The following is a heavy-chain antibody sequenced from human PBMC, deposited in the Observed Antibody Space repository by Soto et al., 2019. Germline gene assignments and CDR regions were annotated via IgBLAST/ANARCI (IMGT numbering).Heavy chain of an antibody. CDR3: ARHRAVAAPFDY. D-gene: IGHD6-19*01. J-gene: IGHJ4*02. CDR1: GGSISSSSYY. CDR2: IYYSGST. V-gene: IGHV4-39*01. Sequence: QLQLQESGPGLVKPSETLSLTCTVSGGSISSSSYYWGCIRQPPGKGLEWIGSIYYSGSTYYNPSLKSRVTISVDTSTSQFSLKLSSVTAADTAVYYCARHRAVAAPFDYWGQGTLVTVSS.